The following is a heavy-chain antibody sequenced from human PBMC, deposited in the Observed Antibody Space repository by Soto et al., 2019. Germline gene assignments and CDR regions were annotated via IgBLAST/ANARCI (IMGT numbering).Heavy chain of an antibody. CDR2: IKSDATTK. D-gene: IGHD3-3*01. V-gene: IGHV3-30*18. Sequence: QVKLVESGGTVVQPGRSLRLSCAASGFTFSSYGMHWVRQAPGKGLEWVAVIKSDATTKDYTDSVKGRFTLSRDNATKILYLQMNTPRPEVAPGHYCAQPRSRLDWPPVDPWGRGTLVTVSP. CDR1: GFTFSSYG. CDR3: AQPRSRLDWPPVDP. J-gene: IGHJ5*02.